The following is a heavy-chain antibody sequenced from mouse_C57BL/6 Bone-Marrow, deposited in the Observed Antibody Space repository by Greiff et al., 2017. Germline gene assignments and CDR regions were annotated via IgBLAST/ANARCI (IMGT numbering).Heavy chain of an antibody. J-gene: IGHJ1*03. Sequence: VQLQQPGAELVRPGSSVKLSCKASGYTFTSYWMDWVKQRPGQGLEWIGNIYPSDSETHYNQKFKDKATLTVDKSSSTAYMQLSSLTSEDSAVYYCAREGDGNWYFDVWGTGTTVTVSS. CDR3: AREGDGNWYFDV. CDR2: IYPSDSET. D-gene: IGHD2-3*01. V-gene: IGHV1-61*01. CDR1: GYTFTSYW.